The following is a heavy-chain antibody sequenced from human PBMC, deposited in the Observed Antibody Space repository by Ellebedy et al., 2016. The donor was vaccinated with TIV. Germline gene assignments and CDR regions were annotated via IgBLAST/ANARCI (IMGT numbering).Heavy chain of an antibody. CDR2: IIPLYGTS. CDR3: ARVGSGTSDYPYYYSLDV. Sequence: SVKVSCKASGGTFSSYAITWVRQAPGQGLEWMGGIIPLYGTSSYAQKFQGRVTITADESTSTAYMELSSLRSDDTAVYYCARVGSGTSDYPYYYSLDVWGQGTTVIVSS. V-gene: IGHV1-69*13. D-gene: IGHD3-10*01. CDR1: GGTFSSYA. J-gene: IGHJ6*02.